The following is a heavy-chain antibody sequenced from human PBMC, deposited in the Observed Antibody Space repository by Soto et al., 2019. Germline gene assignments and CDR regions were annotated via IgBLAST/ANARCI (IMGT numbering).Heavy chain of an antibody. CDR3: ARGKDTTSRCGDY. Sequence: EVQLVESGGGLVQPGGSLRLSCAASGFTFSTYNMNWVRQAPGKGLEWVSYISTSSSTIYYADSVKGRFTISRDNAKNSLYLQMNSLIDEDTAVYYCARGKDTTSRCGDYGGQGTLVTVSS. V-gene: IGHV3-48*02. J-gene: IGHJ4*02. CDR1: GFTFSTYN. CDR2: ISTSSSTI. D-gene: IGHD1-1*01.